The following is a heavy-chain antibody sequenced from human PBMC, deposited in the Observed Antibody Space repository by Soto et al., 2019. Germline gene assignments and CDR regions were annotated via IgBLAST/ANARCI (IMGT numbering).Heavy chain of an antibody. J-gene: IGHJ4*02. CDR1: GGSISSGGYS. D-gene: IGHD3-22*01. CDR3: ARYYYDSSGYYLDY. V-gene: IGHV4-30-2*01. Sequence: QLQLQESGSGLVKPSQTLSLTCAVSGGSISSGGYSWSWIRQPPGKGLGWIGYIYHSGSTYYNPSLKSRVTISVDRSKNQFSLKLSSVTAADTAVYYCARYYYDSSGYYLDYWGQGTLVTVSS. CDR2: IYHSGST.